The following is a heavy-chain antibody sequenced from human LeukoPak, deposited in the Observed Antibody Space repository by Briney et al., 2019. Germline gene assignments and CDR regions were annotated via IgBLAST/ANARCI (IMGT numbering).Heavy chain of an antibody. CDR1: GYIFTSYW. J-gene: IGHJ5*02. CDR2: IYPGDSDT. Sequence: GESLKISCKVSGYIFTSYWIGWVRPVPGKGLEWIGIIYPGDSDTRSSPSFQGQVTISADKPISTAYLQWSSLKPSDTAMYYCAASTKRWWFDPWGQRTLVTVSS. V-gene: IGHV5-51*04. CDR3: AASTKRWWFDP. D-gene: IGHD2-15*01.